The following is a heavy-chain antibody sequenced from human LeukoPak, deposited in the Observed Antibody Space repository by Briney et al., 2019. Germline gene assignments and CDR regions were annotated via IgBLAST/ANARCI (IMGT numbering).Heavy chain of an antibody. CDR3: ARDGFPRNWGNRPYYFDY. CDR2: ISSSSSTI. D-gene: IGHD7-27*01. V-gene: IGHV3-48*04. CDR1: GFTFSSYS. Sequence: GGSLRLSCAASGFTFSSYSMNWVRQAPGKGLEWVSYISSSSSTIYYADSVKGRFTISRDNAKNSLYLQMNSLRAEDTAVYYCARDGFPRNWGNRPYYFDYWGQGTLVTVSS. J-gene: IGHJ4*02.